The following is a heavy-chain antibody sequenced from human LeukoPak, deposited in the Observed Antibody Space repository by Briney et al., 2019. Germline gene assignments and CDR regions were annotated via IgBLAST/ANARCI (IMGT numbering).Heavy chain of an antibody. CDR2: ISGSNTYI. Sequence: GGSLRLSCAASGFSFSSHRMSWVRQAPGKGLEWLSSISGSNTYISHADSVKGRFTIARDNVKNSLYLQMNSLRAEDTAMYYCARVMRRGNYLDYWGQGTLVTVSS. V-gene: IGHV3-21*01. CDR3: ARVMRRGNYLDY. J-gene: IGHJ4*02. D-gene: IGHD2-8*01. CDR1: GFSFSSHR.